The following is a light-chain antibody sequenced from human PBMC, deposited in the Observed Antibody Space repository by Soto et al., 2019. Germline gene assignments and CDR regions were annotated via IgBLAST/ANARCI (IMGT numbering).Light chain of an antibody. CDR2: DVR. CDR1: SSDVGGYNY. V-gene: IGLV2-11*01. Sequence: QPVLTQPRSVSGSPGQSVTISCTGTSSDVGGYNYVSWYQQHPGKAPKLMIYDVRKWPSGVPDRFSGSKSGNTASLTISGLQAEDEADYYCCSYAGSYTYVFGTGTKVTVL. J-gene: IGLJ1*01. CDR3: CSYAGSYTYV.